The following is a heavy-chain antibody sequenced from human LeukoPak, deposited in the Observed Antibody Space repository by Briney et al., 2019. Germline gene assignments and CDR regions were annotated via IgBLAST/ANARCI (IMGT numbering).Heavy chain of an antibody. CDR2: ISGSGGST. CDR1: GFTFSSYA. V-gene: IGHV3-23*01. J-gene: IGHJ4*02. CDR3: AKVLQLGSRGYFDY. D-gene: IGHD1-1*01. Sequence: QPRGSLRLSCAASGFTFSSYAMSWVRQAPGKGLEWVSAISGSGGSTYYADSVKGRFTISRDNSKNTLYLQMNSLRAEDTAVYYCAKVLQLGSRGYFDYWAREPWSPSPQ.